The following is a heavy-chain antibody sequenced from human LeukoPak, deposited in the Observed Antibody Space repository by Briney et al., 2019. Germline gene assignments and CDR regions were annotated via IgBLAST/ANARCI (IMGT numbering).Heavy chain of an antibody. V-gene: IGHV1-69*05. CDR2: IIPIFGTA. J-gene: IGHJ5*02. D-gene: IGHD1-7*01. Sequence: ASVKVSCKASGGTFSSYAISWVRQAPGQGLEWMGGIIPIFGTANYAQKFQGRVTITTDESTSTAYMELNSLRSEDTAVYYCARGGITGTTSWFDPWGQGTLVTVSS. CDR1: GGTFSSYA. CDR3: ARGGITGTTSWFDP.